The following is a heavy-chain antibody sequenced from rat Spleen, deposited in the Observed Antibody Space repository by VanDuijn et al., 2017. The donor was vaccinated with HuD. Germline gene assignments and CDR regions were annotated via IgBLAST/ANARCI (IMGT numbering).Heavy chain of an antibody. V-gene: IGHV4-2*01. CDR1: GFNFNDHW. Sequence: EVKLVESGGGLVQPGRSLKLSCVASGFNFNDHWMGWVRQAPGKGLEWIAEINKDSNIIKYTPSLKDKLTISRENAKSTLYLQMDSLRSEDTATCYCAREADIPFHYFDYWGQGVMVTVSS. D-gene: IGHD2-3*01. J-gene: IGHJ2*01. CDR3: AREADIPFHYFDY. CDR2: INKDSNII.